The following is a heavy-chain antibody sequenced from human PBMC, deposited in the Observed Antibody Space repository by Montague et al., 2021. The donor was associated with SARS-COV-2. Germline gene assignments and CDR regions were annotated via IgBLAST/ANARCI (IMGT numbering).Heavy chain of an antibody. J-gene: IGHJ4*02. D-gene: IGHD2-8*01. V-gene: IGHV4-34*01. CDR2: INHSGST. CDR3: ARANGYYFDH. Sequence: SETLSLTSAVYGGSFSGYYWSWIRQPPGKGLEWIGEINHSGSTNYNPSLKSRVTISVDTSKNQFSLKLSSVTAADTAVYYCARANGYYFDHWGQGTLVTVSS. CDR1: GGSFSGYY.